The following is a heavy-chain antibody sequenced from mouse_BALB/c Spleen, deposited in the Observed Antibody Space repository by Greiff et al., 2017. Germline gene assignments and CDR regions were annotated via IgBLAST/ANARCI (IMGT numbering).Heavy chain of an antibody. D-gene: IGHD2-14*01. CDR3: TRSYYRYDEGNMDYYAMDY. CDR2: IYPGSGST. CDR1: GYTFTSYW. Sequence: LQQPGSELVRPGASVKLSCKASGYTFTSYWMHWVKQRHGQGLEWIGNIYPGSGSTNYDEKFKSKGTLTVDTSSSTAYMHLSSLTSEDSAVYYCTRSYYRYDEGNMDYYAMDYWGQGTSVTVSS. J-gene: IGHJ4*01. V-gene: IGHV1S22*01.